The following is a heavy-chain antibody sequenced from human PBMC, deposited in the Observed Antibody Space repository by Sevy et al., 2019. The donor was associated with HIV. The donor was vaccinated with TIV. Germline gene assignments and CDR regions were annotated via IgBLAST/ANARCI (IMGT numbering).Heavy chain of an antibody. J-gene: IGHJ6*03. CDR1: GFSFDSYG. Sequence: GGSLRLSCAVSGFSFDSYGMTWVRQAPGKGLEWVSGISGSGTRTYYADSVKGRFIISRDNSKNTLYLQMNSLGSEDRAMYYWAKGGGGHYDPDEIGYYFYYYNMDVWGKGTTVTVSS. CDR3: AKGGGGHYDPDEIGYYFYYYNMDV. CDR2: ISGSGTRT. D-gene: IGHD3-22*01. V-gene: IGHV3-23*01.